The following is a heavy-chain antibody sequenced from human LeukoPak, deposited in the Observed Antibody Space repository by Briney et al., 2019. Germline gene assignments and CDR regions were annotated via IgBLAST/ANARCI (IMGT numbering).Heavy chain of an antibody. Sequence: GRSLRLSCAASGFTFSSYAMHWVRQAPGKGLEWVAVISYDGSNKYYADSVKGRFTISRDNSKNTLYLQMNSLRAEDTAVYYCAREDTVVTPYYYYYMDVWGKGTTVTVSS. CDR2: ISYDGSNK. D-gene: IGHD4-23*01. CDR3: AREDTVVTPYYYYYMDV. J-gene: IGHJ6*03. V-gene: IGHV3-30*04. CDR1: GFTFSSYA.